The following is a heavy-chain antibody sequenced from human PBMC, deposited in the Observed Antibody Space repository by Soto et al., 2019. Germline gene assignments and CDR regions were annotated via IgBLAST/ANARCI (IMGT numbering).Heavy chain of an antibody. CDR3: ARKLVLRYVDGSPSYSWFDP. D-gene: IGHD3-9*01. V-gene: IGHV3-30-3*01. CDR2: XXHDGSNN. J-gene: IGHJ5*02. Sequence: QVQLXXXXXGVVQPGRSLRLSCAASGFXFSSYAMHWVSQAPGKGLEXXXGXXHDGSNNYYADSVKGRFTISRDNSKNTPDLQMSGLRADDTAVYYCARKLVLRYVDGSPSYSWFDPWGQGTLVTVSS. CDR1: GFXFSSYA.